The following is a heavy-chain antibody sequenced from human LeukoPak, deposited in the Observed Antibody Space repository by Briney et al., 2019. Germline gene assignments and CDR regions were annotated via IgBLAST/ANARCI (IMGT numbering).Heavy chain of an antibody. Sequence: SVKVSCKASGGTFSSYAISWVRQAPGQGLEWMGGIIPIFGTANYAQRFQGRVTITADESTSTAYMELSSLRSEDTAVYYCATTMVRGVITIPYFDYWGQGTLVTVSS. CDR1: GGTFSSYA. J-gene: IGHJ4*02. CDR3: ATTMVRGVITIPYFDY. CDR2: IIPIFGTA. D-gene: IGHD3-10*01. V-gene: IGHV1-69*13.